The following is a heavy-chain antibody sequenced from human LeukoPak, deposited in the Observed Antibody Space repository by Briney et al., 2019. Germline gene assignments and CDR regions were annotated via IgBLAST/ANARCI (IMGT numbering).Heavy chain of an antibody. CDR3: ARTLYSNYYFDH. Sequence: PGGSLRLSCATSGFTFSNYWMHWVRHAPGRGLVWVSRINRDGSSTVYADSVEGRFTISRDNAKNTLYLQMNSLRAEDTAVYYCARTLYSNYYFDHWGQGTLVTVSS. J-gene: IGHJ4*02. V-gene: IGHV3-74*01. D-gene: IGHD4-11*01. CDR1: GFTFSNYW. CDR2: INRDGSST.